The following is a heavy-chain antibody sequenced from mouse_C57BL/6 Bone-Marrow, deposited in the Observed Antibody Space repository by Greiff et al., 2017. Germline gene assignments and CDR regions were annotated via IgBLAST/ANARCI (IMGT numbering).Heavy chain of an antibody. CDR2: ISSGSSTI. J-gene: IGHJ3*01. V-gene: IGHV5-17*01. CDR1: GFTFSDYG. Sequence: EVQLQESGGGLVKPGGSLKLSCAASGFTFSDYGMHWVRQAPEKGLEWVAYISSGSSTIYYADTVKGRFTISRDNAKNTLFLQMTSLRSEDTAMYYCADDYDWFAYWGQGTRVTVSA. CDR3: ADDYDWFAY. D-gene: IGHD2-4*01.